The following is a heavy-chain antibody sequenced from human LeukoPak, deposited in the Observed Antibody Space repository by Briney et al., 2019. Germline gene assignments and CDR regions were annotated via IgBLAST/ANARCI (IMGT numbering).Heavy chain of an antibody. J-gene: IGHJ5*02. CDR1: GYTLTRYY. D-gene: IGHD6-25*01. V-gene: IGHV1-46*01. CDR2: INPSGGNT. Sequence: GASEKVSCKASGYTLTRYYLHWVRQAPGQGLEWMGIINPSGGNTNYAQKLQGRVTMTRDMSTSTVYMELRSLRSEDTAVCYCARGSAVVAGQASWFDPWGQGTLVTVSS. CDR3: ARGSAVVAGQASWFDP.